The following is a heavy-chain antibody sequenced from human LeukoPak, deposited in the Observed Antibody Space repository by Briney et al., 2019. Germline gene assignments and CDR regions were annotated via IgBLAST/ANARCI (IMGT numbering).Heavy chain of an antibody. Sequence: SETLSLTCTVFGGSISSCYWSWIRQPPGKGLEWIGYIYYSGSTNYNPSLKSRVTISVDTSKNQFSLKLSSVTAADTAVYYCARHAPPYIPGQQLSFDPWGQGTLVTVSS. V-gene: IGHV4-59*01. CDR2: IYYSGST. CDR3: ARHAPPYIPGQQLSFDP. CDR1: GGSISSCY. D-gene: IGHD6-13*01. J-gene: IGHJ5*02.